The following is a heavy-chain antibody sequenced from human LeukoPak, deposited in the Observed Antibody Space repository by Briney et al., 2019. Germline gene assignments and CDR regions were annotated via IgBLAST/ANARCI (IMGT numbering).Heavy chain of an antibody. CDR2: MNPNSGNT. J-gene: IGHJ5*02. CDR3: ARRFNSRYEDWLDP. D-gene: IGHD6-13*01. V-gene: IGHV1-8*01. CDR1: GYTFTSYD. Sequence: ASVKVSCKASGYTFTSYDINWVRQATGQGLEWMGWMNPNSGNTGYAQKFQGRVTMTRNTSISTAYMELSSLRSEDTAVYYCARRFNSRYEDWLDPWGQGTLVTVSS.